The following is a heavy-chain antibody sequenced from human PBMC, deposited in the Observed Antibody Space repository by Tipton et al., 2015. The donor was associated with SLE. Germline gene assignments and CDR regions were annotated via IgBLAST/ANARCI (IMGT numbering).Heavy chain of an antibody. CDR2: IKQDGSEK. J-gene: IGHJ4*02. Sequence: GSLRLSCAASGFTFSSYWMSWVRQAPGKGLEWVANIKQDGSEKYYVDSVKGRFTISRDNSKNTLYLQMNSLRAEDTAVYYCAKGYEAAAGNFYYWGQGTLVTVSS. D-gene: IGHD6-13*01. V-gene: IGHV3-7*01. CDR3: AKGYEAAAGNFYY. CDR1: GFTFSSYW.